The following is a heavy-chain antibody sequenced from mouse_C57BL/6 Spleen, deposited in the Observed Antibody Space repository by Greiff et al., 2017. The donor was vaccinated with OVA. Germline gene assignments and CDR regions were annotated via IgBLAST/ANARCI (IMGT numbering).Heavy chain of an antibody. V-gene: IGHV1-63*01. CDR1: GYTFTNYW. CDR3: ARQGGYYDYDGGYFDV. J-gene: IGHJ1*03. CDR2: IYPGGGYT. Sequence: VKLQQSGAELVRPGTSVKMSCKASGYTFTNYWIGWAKQRPGHGLEWIGDIYPGGGYTNYNEKFKGKATLTADKSSSTAYMQFSSLTSEDSAIYYCARQGGYYDYDGGYFDVWGTGTTVTVSS. D-gene: IGHD2-4*01.